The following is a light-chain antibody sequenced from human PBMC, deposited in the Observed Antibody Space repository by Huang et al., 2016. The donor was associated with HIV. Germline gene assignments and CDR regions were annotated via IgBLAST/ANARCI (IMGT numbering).Light chain of an antibody. J-gene: IGKJ4*01. Sequence: DIVMTQSPLSLPVTPGEPASISCSSSQSLLHSNGYNYLDWYLQKPGLSQQLLIYLGSNRASGVPDRFSGSGAGTDFTLKISRMEAEDVGVYYCMQALQTPKLTFGGGTKVEIK. CDR2: LGS. V-gene: IGKV2-28*01. CDR1: QSLLHSNGYNY. CDR3: MQALQTPKLT.